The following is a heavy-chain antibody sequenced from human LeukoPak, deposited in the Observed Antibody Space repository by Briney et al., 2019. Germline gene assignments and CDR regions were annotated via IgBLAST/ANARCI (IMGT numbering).Heavy chain of an antibody. V-gene: IGHV4-4*02. CDR3: AGAEPRGTFWHPH. J-gene: IGHJ4*02. CDR1: GAPISSNNW. Sequence: SETLSLTCAVSGAPISSNNWWWSWVRQPPGKGLEWIGEIYHSGSTNYNPSLRSRVTMSVDKSKNQFSLELSSVTAADTAVYYCAGAEPRGTFWHPHWGQGTLVTVSS. CDR2: IYHSGST.